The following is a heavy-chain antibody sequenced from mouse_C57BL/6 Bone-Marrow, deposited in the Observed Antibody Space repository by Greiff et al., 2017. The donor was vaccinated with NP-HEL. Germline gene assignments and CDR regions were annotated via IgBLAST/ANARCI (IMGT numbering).Heavy chain of an antibody. CDR2: ISYDGSN. Sequence: EVQLQESGPGLVKPSQSLSLTCSVTGYSITSGYYWNWIRQFPGNKLEWMGYISYDGSNNYNPSLKNRISITRDTSKNQFFLKLNSVTTEDTATYYCARDGYDYAGFAYWGQGTLVTVSA. V-gene: IGHV3-6*01. CDR1: GYSITSGYY. J-gene: IGHJ3*01. D-gene: IGHD2-4*01. CDR3: ARDGYDYAGFAY.